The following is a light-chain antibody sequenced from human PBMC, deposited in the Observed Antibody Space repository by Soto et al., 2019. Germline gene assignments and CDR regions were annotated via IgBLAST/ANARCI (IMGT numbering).Light chain of an antibody. J-gene: IGKJ1*01. Sequence: IVMTQSPLSLSVTPVEAASLSCMSSPRLLHKNGYNYLDWYLQTPGQSPQLLIYLGSNRASGVPDRFSGSGSGTDFTLKISRLEAEDVGVYYCMQPLQSWTFGQGTKVDNK. CDR3: MQPLQSWT. V-gene: IGKV2-28*01. CDR2: LGS. CDR1: PRLLHKNGYNY.